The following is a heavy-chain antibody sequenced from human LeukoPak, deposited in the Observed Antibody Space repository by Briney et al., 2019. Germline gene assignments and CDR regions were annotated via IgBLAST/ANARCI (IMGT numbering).Heavy chain of an antibody. D-gene: IGHD2-2*01. CDR2: IIPIFGTA. V-gene: IGHV1-69*05. CDR1: GGTFSSYA. Sequence: PVASVKVSCKASGGTFSSYAISWVRQAPGQGLEWMGGIIPIFGTANYAQKFQGRVTITTDESTSTAYMELSSLRSEDTAVYYCARAHEVPAAIMVGPFNPWGQGTLVTVSS. CDR3: ARAHEVPAAIMVGPFNP. J-gene: IGHJ5*02.